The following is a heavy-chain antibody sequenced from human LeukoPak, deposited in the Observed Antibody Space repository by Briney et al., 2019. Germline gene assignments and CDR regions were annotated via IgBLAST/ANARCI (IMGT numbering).Heavy chain of an antibody. V-gene: IGHV4-34*01. J-gene: IGHJ4*02. CDR3: ARGVPLFSSWYNDY. CDR2: INHSGST. D-gene: IGHD6-13*01. Sequence: PSETLSLTCAVYGGSFSGYYWSWIRQPPGKGLEWIGEINHSGSTNYNPSLKSRVTISVDTSKNQFSLKLSSVTAADTAVYYCARGVPLFSSWYNDYWGQGTLVTVSS. CDR1: GGSFSGYY.